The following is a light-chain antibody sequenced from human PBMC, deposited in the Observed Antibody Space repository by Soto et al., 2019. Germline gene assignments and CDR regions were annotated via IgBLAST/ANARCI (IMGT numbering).Light chain of an antibody. J-gene: IGLJ2*01. CDR1: SSNVGTYDL. CDR3: CSFAVGAALV. V-gene: IGLV2-23*01. Sequence: QSVLTQPASVSASPGQSITISCTGTSSNVGTYDLVSWYQHHPDKAPKLIMYEGTKRTSGISSRFSGSKSGNTASLTISGLQTEEDADYYCCSFAVGAALVFGGGTKLTVL. CDR2: EGT.